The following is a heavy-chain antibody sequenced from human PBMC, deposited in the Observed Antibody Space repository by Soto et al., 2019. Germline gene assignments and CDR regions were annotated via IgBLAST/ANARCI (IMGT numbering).Heavy chain of an antibody. Sequence: QVQLVESGGGVVQPGRSLRLSCAASGFTLTNYAMHWVRQAPGKGLEWLAVISDDGDKKYYADSVKGRFTISRDNSNKTLYLQMNSLRPEDTAVYYCARDRYSSSTLFDYWGHGTLVTVSS. CDR2: ISDDGDKK. CDR1: GFTLTNYA. V-gene: IGHV3-30-3*01. CDR3: ARDRYSSSTLFDY. D-gene: IGHD6-6*01. J-gene: IGHJ4*01.